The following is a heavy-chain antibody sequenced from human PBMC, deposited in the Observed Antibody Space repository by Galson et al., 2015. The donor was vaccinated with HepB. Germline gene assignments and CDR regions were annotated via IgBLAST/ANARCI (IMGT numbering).Heavy chain of an antibody. Sequence: ATLSLTCTVSAGSITNNNCYWGWVRQPPGKGLEWIGSIYYNGKTYYNPSLKSRVTLSVDTSKNQFSLKLSSVTVADTAVYYCARSPPYGSGPGLNDYWGQGTLVTVSS. CDR3: ARSPPYGSGPGLNDY. V-gene: IGHV4-39*01. CDR2: IYYNGKT. D-gene: IGHD3-10*01. J-gene: IGHJ4*02. CDR1: AGSITNNNCY.